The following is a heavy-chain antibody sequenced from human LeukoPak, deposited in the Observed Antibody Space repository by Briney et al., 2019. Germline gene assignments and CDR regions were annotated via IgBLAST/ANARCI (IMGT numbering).Heavy chain of an antibody. Sequence: NPSETLSLTCTVSGGSITSSKYSWGWIRQPPGKGPERIGSIHYTGTTNYNPSLKSRVTISVDTSKNQFSLKLSSVTAADTAVYYCARGVYIAAARYGYWGQGTLVTVSS. CDR2: IHYTGTT. J-gene: IGHJ4*02. D-gene: IGHD6-13*01. CDR3: ARGVYIAAARYGY. V-gene: IGHV4-39*07. CDR1: GGSITSSKYS.